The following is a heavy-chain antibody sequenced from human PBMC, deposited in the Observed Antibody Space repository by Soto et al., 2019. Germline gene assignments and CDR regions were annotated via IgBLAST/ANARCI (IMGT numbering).Heavy chain of an antibody. J-gene: IGHJ4*02. CDR3: ARALFFFASDYTGRYYYIVS. CDR1: GGSNSSYY. CDR2: ISYSGSS. Sequence: PSETLSLTCTVSGGSNSSYYWSWIRQPPGKGLEWIGYISYSGSSTYNPSLRSRVTISVHTSKNQFYLNLKSVTAADTAVYYCARALFFFASDYTGRYYYIVSWGERPRVTVPT. V-gene: IGHV4-59*01. D-gene: IGHD1-26*01.